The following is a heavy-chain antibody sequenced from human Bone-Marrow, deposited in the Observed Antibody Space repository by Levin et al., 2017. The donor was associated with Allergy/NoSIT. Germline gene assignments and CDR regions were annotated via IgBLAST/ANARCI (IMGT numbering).Heavy chain of an antibody. D-gene: IGHD5-24*01. V-gene: IGHV1-2*06. J-gene: IGHJ3*01. CDR1: GYTFIDYY. CDR2: INPKSGDT. CDR3: ARREMAASGGAFDL. Sequence: GESLKISCKASGYTFIDYYLYWVRQAPGQGLEWMGRINPKSGDTIYAQKFQGRVTMTMDTSISAAYMELARLRSDDAAVFYCARREMAASGGAFDLWGQGTLVTVSS.